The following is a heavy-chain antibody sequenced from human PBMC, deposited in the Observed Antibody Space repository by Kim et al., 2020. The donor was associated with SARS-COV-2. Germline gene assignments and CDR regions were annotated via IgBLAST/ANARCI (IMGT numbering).Heavy chain of an antibody. J-gene: IGHJ4*02. D-gene: IGHD6-25*01. CDR3: ATGIGTATKGNFDY. V-gene: IGHV1-24*01. Sequence: AQKVAGRVTMTEDTYTDTAYLELSSLRSEDTAVYYCATGIGTATKGNFDYWGQGTLVTVSS.